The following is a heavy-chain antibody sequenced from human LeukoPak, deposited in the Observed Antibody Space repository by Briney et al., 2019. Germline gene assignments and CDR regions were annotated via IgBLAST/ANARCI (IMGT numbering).Heavy chain of an antibody. J-gene: IGHJ4*02. Sequence: SETLSLTCTVSGGSISSSSYYWGWIRQPPGKGLEWIGSIHYSGSTYYNPSLKSRVTISVDTSKNQFSLKLSSVTAADTAVYYCARLRLMLYYYDSSGYPDYWGQGTLVTVSS. D-gene: IGHD3-22*01. CDR1: GGSISSSSYY. V-gene: IGHV4-39*01. CDR2: IHYSGST. CDR3: ARLRLMLYYYDSSGYPDY.